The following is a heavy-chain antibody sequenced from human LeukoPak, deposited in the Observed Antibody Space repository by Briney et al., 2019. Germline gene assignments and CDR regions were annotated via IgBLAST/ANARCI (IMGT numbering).Heavy chain of an antibody. V-gene: IGHV4-59*08. D-gene: IGHD3-3*01. Sequence: SETLSLTCNVSGGSISSYYWSWIRQPPGKGLECIGNIYYSGSTNYNPSLKSRVTISVDTSKNQFSLKLSSVTAADTAVYYCARGLTYTDFWSDHVAGSDYMDVWGKGTTVTVSS. CDR2: IYYSGST. CDR1: GGSISSYY. J-gene: IGHJ6*03. CDR3: ARGLTYTDFWSDHVAGSDYMDV.